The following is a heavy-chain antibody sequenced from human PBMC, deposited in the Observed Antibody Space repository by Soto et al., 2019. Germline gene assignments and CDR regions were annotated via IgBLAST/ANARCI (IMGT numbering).Heavy chain of an antibody. J-gene: IGHJ6*02. Sequence: EVQLVESGGGLVPPGGSLRLSCAASGFTFSSYWMSWVRQAPGKGLAWVANIKQDGSEKYYVDSVKGRFTISRDNAKNSLYRQMNGLGADDTAVYYWARAGSQLLIYYYYGMDVWGQGTTVTVSS. V-gene: IGHV3-7*01. CDR2: IKQDGSEK. D-gene: IGHD2-2*01. CDR1: GFTFSSYW. CDR3: ARAGSQLLIYYYYGMDV.